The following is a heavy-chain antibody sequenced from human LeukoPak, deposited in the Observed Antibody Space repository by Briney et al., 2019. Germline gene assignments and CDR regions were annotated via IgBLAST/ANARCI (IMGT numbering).Heavy chain of an antibody. Sequence: GASVKVSCKASGGTFNSYPISLVRQAPGQGLEWMGGVIPIFGTANYAQKFQGRVTITADESTSTAYMELSSLRSEDTAVYYCARQPVVVVVASPYYYYGMDVWGQGTTVTVSS. J-gene: IGHJ6*02. CDR3: ARQPVVVVVASPYYYYGMDV. CDR1: GGTFNSYP. V-gene: IGHV1-69*13. D-gene: IGHD2-15*01. CDR2: VIPIFGTA.